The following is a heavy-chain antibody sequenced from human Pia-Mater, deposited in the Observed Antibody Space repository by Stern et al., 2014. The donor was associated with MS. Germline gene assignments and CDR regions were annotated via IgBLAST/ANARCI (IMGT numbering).Heavy chain of an antibody. CDR1: GISVRTSS. V-gene: IGHV4-59*02. J-gene: IGHJ4*02. D-gene: IGHD3-16*02. CDR2: ISRSGST. CDR3: ARMASISLGGVIATPFDY. Sequence: QVQLQESGPGLERPSETLSLTCTVSGISVRTSSWTWIRQSPGKGLEWIGFISRSGSTNYDPSLKTRVTISVDNATTHASLKVRSATAADTAVYYCARMASISLGGVIATPFDYWGQGSLVTVSS.